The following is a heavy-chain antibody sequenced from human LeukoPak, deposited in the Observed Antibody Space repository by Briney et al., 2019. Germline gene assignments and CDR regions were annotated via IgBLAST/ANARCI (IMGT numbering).Heavy chain of an antibody. V-gene: IGHV3-30*14. CDR3: AREKFDS. CDR2: VSYEGTIK. Sequence: GGSLRLSCAASGFAFSNFAMHWVRQAPGKGLEWVAVVSYEGTIKYYADSAKGRFSISRDNSANIISLQMNNLTTEDTAAYYCAREKFDSWGQGTLVAVSP. CDR1: GFAFSNFA. J-gene: IGHJ5*01.